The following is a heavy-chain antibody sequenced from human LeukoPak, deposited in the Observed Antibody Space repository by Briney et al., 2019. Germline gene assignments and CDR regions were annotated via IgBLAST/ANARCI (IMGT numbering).Heavy chain of an antibody. V-gene: IGHV1-69*02. J-gene: IGHJ4*02. CDR1: GGTFSSYT. Sequence: SVKVSCKASGGTFSSYTISWVRQAPGQGLEWMGRIIPILGIANYAQKFQGRVPITADKSTSTAYMELSSLRSEDTAVYYCARGPGHCGGDCYIGYWGQGTLVTVSS. D-gene: IGHD2-21*01. CDR2: IIPILGIA. CDR3: ARGPGHCGGDCYIGY.